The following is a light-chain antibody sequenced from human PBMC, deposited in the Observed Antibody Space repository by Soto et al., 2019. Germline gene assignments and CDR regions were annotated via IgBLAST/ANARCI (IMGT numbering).Light chain of an antibody. CDR2: GAS. J-gene: IGKJ1*01. CDR1: QSVSSD. V-gene: IGKV3-15*01. CDR3: QQYNNWPRRT. Sequence: EIVMTQSPATLSVSPGERATLSCRASQSVSSDLAWYHQKPGQAPRLLIYGASTRATGIPARFSGSGSGTEFTLTINSLQSEDFAVYYCQQYNNWPRRTFGQGTKVDI.